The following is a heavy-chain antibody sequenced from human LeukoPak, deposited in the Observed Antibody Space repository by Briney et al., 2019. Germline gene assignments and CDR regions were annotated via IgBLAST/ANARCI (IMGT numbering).Heavy chain of an antibody. J-gene: IGHJ6*03. D-gene: IGHD6-25*01. CDR2: MNPNSGNT. Sequence: ASVKVSXKASGYTFTSYDINWVRQATGQGLEWMGWMNPNSGNTGYAQKFQGRVTITRNTSISTAYMELSSLRSEDTAVYYCARGPSGRYYYYMDVWGKGTTVTVSS. CDR1: GYTFTSYD. V-gene: IGHV1-8*02. CDR3: ARGPSGRYYYYMDV.